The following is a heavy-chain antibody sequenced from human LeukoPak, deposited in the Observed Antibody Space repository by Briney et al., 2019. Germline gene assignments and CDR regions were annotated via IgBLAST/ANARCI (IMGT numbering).Heavy chain of an antibody. CDR3: ARVGQQLGRLDY. CDR2: IYYSGGIDYSGNT. CDR1: GGSINDYY. V-gene: IGHV4-59*08. D-gene: IGHD6-13*01. J-gene: IGHJ4*02. Sequence: SETLSLTCTVSGGSINDYYWTWIRQPPGKGLEWIGYIYYSGGIDYSGNTNYNPSLKSRVTISVDTSKNQFSLKLSSVTAADTAVYYCARVGQQLGRLDYWGQGTLVTVSS.